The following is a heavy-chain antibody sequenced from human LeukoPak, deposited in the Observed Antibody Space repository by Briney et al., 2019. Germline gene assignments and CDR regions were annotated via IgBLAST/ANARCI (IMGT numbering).Heavy chain of an antibody. CDR1: GGSLSVYY. V-gene: IGHV4-34*01. CDR3: ASLSSSGWYLG. CDR2: INHSGST. J-gene: IGHJ4*02. D-gene: IGHD6-19*01. Sequence: SGTLSLTCAVYGGSLSVYYWGSIRQPPGKGLEWIGEINHSGSTNYNPSLKSRITISVDTSRNQFSLKLSSVTAEDTAVYYCASLSSSGWYLGWGQGTLVTVSS.